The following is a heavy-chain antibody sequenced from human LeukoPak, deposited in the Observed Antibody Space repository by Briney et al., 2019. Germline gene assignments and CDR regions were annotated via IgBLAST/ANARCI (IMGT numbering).Heavy chain of an antibody. CDR2: ISASGRTI. CDR1: GFTFSSYE. D-gene: IGHD6-13*01. J-gene: IGHJ4*02. V-gene: IGHV3-48*03. Sequence: GGSLRLSCAVSGFTFSSYEMNWVRQAPGKGLEWVSYISASGRTIYYADSVKGRFTISRDNAKNSLYLQMNSLRAEDTAVYYCARTRAYSSSWYYFDYWGQGTLVTVSS. CDR3: ARTRAYSSSWYYFDY.